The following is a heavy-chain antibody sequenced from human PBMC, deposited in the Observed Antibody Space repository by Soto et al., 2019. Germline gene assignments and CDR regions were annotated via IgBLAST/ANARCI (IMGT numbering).Heavy chain of an antibody. D-gene: IGHD1-1*01. CDR3: AIPDTTGTNFDY. CDR2: ISSSSSYT. V-gene: IGHV3-11*05. Sequence: QVQLVESGGGLVKPGGSLRLSCAASGFTFSDYYMSWIRQAPGKGLEWVSYISSSSSYTNYADSVKGRFTISRDNAKNSLYLQMNSLRAEDTAVYYCAIPDTTGTNFDYWGQGTLVTVCS. CDR1: GFTFSDYY. J-gene: IGHJ4*02.